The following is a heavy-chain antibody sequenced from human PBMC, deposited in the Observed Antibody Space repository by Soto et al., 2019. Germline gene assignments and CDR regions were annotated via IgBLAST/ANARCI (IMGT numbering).Heavy chain of an antibody. V-gene: IGHV1-69*01. CDR3: ARETFEYSSSSVPDY. J-gene: IGHJ4*02. D-gene: IGHD6-6*01. Sequence: QVQLVESGAGVKKPGSSVKVSCKASGGTFSSYAIGWVRQAPGQGLEWMGGIIPIFGTANYAQKFQGRVTITADESTSTAYMELSSLRSEDTAVYYCARETFEYSSSSVPDYWGQGTLVTVSS. CDR1: GGTFSSYA. CDR2: IIPIFGTA.